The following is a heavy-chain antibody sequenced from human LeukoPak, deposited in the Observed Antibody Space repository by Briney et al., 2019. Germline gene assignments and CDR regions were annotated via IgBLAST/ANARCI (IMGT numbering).Heavy chain of an antibody. Sequence: TLSLTCTVSGGSISSGSYYWSWIRQPAGKGLEWIGRIYTSGSTNYNPSLKSRVTISVDTSKNQFSLKLSSVTAADTAVYYCARTYSSSWYWFDPWGQGTLVTVSS. CDR2: IYTSGST. CDR1: GGSISSGSYY. V-gene: IGHV4-61*02. J-gene: IGHJ5*02. D-gene: IGHD6-13*01. CDR3: ARTYSSSWYWFDP.